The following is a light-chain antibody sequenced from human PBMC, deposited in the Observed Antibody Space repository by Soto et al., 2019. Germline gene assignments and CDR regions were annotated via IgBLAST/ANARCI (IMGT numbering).Light chain of an antibody. CDR3: QQYPWT. CDR2: GAS. J-gene: IGKJ1*01. V-gene: IGKV3-20*01. CDR1: QSVSSSY. Sequence: EIVLTQSPGTLSLSPGGRATLSCRASQSVSSSYLAWYQQKPGQAPRLLIYGASSRATGIPDRFSGSGSGTDFTLTISRLEPEDFAVYYCQQYPWTFGQGTKVEI.